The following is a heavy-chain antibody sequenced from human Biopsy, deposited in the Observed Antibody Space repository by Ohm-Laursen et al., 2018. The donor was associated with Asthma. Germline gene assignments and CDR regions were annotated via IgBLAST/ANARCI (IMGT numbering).Heavy chain of an antibody. D-gene: IGHD3-10*01. V-gene: IGHV1-18*01. CDR1: GYTFNSAG. CDR2: ISVYNGNT. Sequence: ASAKASCKTSGYTFNSAGITWVRQAPGQGLEWMGWISVYNGNTKVAQKLQDRVTMITDTSTSTAYMELRSLRSDDTAVYFCARAVDYSHYYGIDVWGQGTTVTVS. CDR3: ARAVDYSHYYGIDV. J-gene: IGHJ6*02.